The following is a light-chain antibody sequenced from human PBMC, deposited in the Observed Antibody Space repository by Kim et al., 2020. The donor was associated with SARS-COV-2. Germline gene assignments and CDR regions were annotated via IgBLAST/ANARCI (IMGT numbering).Light chain of an antibody. CDR3: QQYDNSLT. V-gene: IGKV1-33*01. CDR1: QDISNY. Sequence: LSASVGDRVTITCQASQDISNYLNWYQQKPGKAPKLLIYDASNLETGVPSRFSGSGSGTDFTFTISSLQPEDIATYYCQQYDNSLTFGGGTKLEIK. J-gene: IGKJ4*01. CDR2: DAS.